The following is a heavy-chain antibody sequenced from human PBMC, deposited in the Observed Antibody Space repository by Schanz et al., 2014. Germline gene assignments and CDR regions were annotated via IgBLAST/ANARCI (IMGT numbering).Heavy chain of an antibody. V-gene: IGHV1-2*06. CDR2: INPNSGGT. Sequence: QVQLVQSGAEVKKPGASVKVSCKASGHPFTAYYMHWVRQAPGQGLEWMGRINPNSGGTNYAQKFQGRVTMTTDTSTSTVYMELRSLRSDDTAVYYCARDRDQWDGNFCDFWGQGTLVTVSS. CDR1: GHPFTAYY. CDR3: ARDRDQWDGNFCDF. J-gene: IGHJ4*02. D-gene: IGHD1-26*01.